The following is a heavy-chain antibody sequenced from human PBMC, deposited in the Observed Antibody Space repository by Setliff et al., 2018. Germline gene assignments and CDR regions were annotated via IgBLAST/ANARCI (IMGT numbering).Heavy chain of an antibody. CDR2: FDPEDGER. Sequence: GASVKVSCKVSGSTVTESSMHWVRQAPGKGLEWMGGFDPEDGERIYAQHFQGRVTMTTDTSTSTAYMELRSLRSDDTAVYYCARDRRNIVVAVVNAAFDIWGQGTMVTVSS. J-gene: IGHJ3*02. CDR1: GSTVTESS. CDR3: ARDRRNIVVAVVNAAFDI. V-gene: IGHV1-24*01. D-gene: IGHD2-15*01.